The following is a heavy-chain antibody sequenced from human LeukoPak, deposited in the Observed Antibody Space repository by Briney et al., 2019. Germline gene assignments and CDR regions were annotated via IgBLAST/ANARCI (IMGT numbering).Heavy chain of an antibody. J-gene: IGHJ6*02. CDR3: AKVPYSDYGSGRPPFMDV. CDR2: LSDSGSST. V-gene: IGHV3-23*01. D-gene: IGHD3-10*01. Sequence: GGSLRLSCAASGFTCSNYAMSWVRQAPGRGLDWVSTLSDSGSSTYYADSVKGRFTISRDNSKNTLYLQMDSLRVEDTATYYCAKVPYSDYGSGRPPFMDVWGQGTTVAVSS. CDR1: GFTCSNYA.